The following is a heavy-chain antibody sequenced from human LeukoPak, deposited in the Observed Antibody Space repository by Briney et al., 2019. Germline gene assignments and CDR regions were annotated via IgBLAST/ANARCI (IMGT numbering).Heavy chain of an antibody. J-gene: IGHJ3*02. Sequence: PGGSLRLSCAASGFTFSSYGMHWVRQAPGKGLEWVAVISYDGSNKYYADSVKGRFTISRDNSKNTLYLQMNSLRAEDTAVYYCAKVQSLPHRDGYLEADAFDIWGQGTMVTVSS. D-gene: IGHD5-24*01. CDR1: GFTFSSYG. V-gene: IGHV3-30*18. CDR2: ISYDGSNK. CDR3: AKVQSLPHRDGYLEADAFDI.